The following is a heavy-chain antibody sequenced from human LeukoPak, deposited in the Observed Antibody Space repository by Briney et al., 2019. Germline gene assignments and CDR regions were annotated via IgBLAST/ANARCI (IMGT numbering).Heavy chain of an antibody. V-gene: IGHV3-33*01. CDR3: ARDQLYGPPQGPEVGY. D-gene: IGHD2-15*01. J-gene: IGHJ4*02. CDR2: IWFDGTKK. CDR1: GFTFSSYG. Sequence: GGSLRLSCAASGFTFSSYGMHWVRQAPGKGLEWVAVIWFDGTKKFYADSVEGRFTISRDNSKNTLYLQMNSLRAEDTAVYYCARDQLYGPPQGPEVGYWGQGTLVTVSS.